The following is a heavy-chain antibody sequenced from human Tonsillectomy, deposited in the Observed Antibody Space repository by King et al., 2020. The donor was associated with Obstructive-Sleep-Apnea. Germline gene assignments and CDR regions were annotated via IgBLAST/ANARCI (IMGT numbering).Heavy chain of an antibody. CDR2: MYYSGNT. Sequence: QLQESGPGLVKPSETLSLTCAVSGGSITDYYWSWIRQPPGKGLEWIGYMYYSGNTNFNPSLKSRVTISADTSKIQFSLRLSSVTAADTAVYYCARHRGVEDYGGYGDYFDYWGQGTLVTVSS. V-gene: IGHV4-59*08. D-gene: IGHD5-12*01. CDR3: ARHRGVEDYGGYGDYFDY. J-gene: IGHJ4*02. CDR1: GGSITDYY.